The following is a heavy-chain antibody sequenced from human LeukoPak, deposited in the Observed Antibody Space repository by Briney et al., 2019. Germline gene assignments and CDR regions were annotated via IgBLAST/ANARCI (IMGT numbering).Heavy chain of an antibody. J-gene: IGHJ6*03. CDR1: GYTFTSYG. CDR2: ISTFNGHT. D-gene: IGHD4-17*01. V-gene: IGHV1-18*01. CDR3: ARVDTVNYYYYMDV. Sequence: WASVKVSCKASGYTFTSYGISWVRQAPGHGLEWMGWISTFNGHTNYAQSRQDRVTMTTDTATSTVYMELSSLTLDDTAVYYCARVDTVNYYYYMDVWGKGTPVTVSS.